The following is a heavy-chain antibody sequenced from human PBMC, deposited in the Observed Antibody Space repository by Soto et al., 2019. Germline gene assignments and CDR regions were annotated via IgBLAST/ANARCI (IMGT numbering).Heavy chain of an antibody. Sequence: SETLSLTCTVSGGSISSYYWSWIRQPPGKGLEWIGYIYYSGSTNYNPSLKSRVTISVDTSKNQFSLKLSSVTAADTAVYYCARDKVAGSYYYYGMDVWGQGTTVTVS. D-gene: IGHD6-19*01. J-gene: IGHJ6*02. V-gene: IGHV4-59*01. CDR2: IYYSGST. CDR1: GGSISSYY. CDR3: ARDKVAGSYYYYGMDV.